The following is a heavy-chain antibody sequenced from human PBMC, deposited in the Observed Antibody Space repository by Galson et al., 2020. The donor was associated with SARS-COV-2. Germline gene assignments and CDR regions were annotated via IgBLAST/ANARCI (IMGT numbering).Heavy chain of an antibody. CDR2: IKSKTDGGTT. V-gene: IGHV3-15*01. Sequence: GESLKISCAASGFTFSNAWMSWVRRAPGKGLEWVGRIKSKTDGGTTDYAAPVKDRFTISRDDSKNTLYLQMSSLKTADTAVYYCTTDLHDYGDLDYWGQGTLVTVSS. J-gene: IGHJ4*02. CDR3: TTDLHDYGDLDY. CDR1: GFTFSNAW. D-gene: IGHD4-17*01.